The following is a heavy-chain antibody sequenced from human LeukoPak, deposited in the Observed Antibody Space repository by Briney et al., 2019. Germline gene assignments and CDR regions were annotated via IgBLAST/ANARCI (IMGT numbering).Heavy chain of an antibody. CDR3: ARGTFDSSGYYLFDY. V-gene: IGHV4-4*07. CDR1: GGSISPNY. Sequence: SETLSLTCTVSGGSISPNYWSWIRQPAGRGLEWIGRIYNSGNTNYSPSLESRVTMSADTSKNQFSLKLSSVTAADTAVNYCARGTFDSSGYYLFDYWGQGTLVTVSS. J-gene: IGHJ4*02. CDR2: IYNSGNT. D-gene: IGHD3-22*01.